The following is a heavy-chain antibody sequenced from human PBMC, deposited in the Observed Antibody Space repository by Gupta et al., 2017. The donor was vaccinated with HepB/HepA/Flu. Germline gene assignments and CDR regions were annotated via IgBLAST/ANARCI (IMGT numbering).Heavy chain of an antibody. D-gene: IGHD3-3*01. J-gene: IGHJ4*02. CDR3: AKVWGGYYFDY. Sequence: EVHLLESGGTLVQPGGSLRLSCEASGFTFSTSAMTWVRQVPEKGLEWVASITDSGGGTFYADSVKGRFTISRDNSKNTLYLQMNSLRAEDTAEYYCAKVWGGYYFDYWGQGTLVTVS. CDR2: ITDSGGGT. CDR1: GFTFSTSA. V-gene: IGHV3-23*01.